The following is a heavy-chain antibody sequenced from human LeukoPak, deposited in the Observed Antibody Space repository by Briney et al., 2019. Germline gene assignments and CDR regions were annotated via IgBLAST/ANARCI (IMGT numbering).Heavy chain of an antibody. CDR3: GRGVGSNSYYFDY. V-gene: IGHV3-53*01. D-gene: IGHD3-3*01. CDR2: TYSGGST. Sequence: GGSLRLSCAASGFTVSSNYMSWVRQAPGKGLEWVSVTYSGGSTYYADSVKGRFTISRDNSKNTLYLQMNSLRAEDTAVYYCGRGVGSNSYYFDYWGQGTLVTVSS. CDR1: GFTVSSNY. J-gene: IGHJ4*02.